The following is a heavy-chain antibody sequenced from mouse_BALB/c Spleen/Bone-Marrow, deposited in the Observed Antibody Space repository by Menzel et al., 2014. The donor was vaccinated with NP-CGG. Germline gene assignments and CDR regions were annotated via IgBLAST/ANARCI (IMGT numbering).Heavy chain of an antibody. Sequence: QVQLKESGPGLVAPSQSLSITCTISGFSLTSYGVHWVRQPPGKGLEWLVVIWSDGSSTYNSALKSRLGISKDNSKSQVFLKMNSLQTDDTAMYYCARHNPRRHAMDYWGQGTSVTVSS. D-gene: IGHD3-1*01. V-gene: IGHV2-6-1*01. J-gene: IGHJ4*01. CDR2: IWSDGSS. CDR1: GFSLTSYG. CDR3: ARHNPRRHAMDY.